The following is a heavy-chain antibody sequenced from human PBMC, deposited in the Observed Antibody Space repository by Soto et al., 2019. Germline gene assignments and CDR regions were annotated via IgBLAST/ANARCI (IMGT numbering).Heavy chain of an antibody. CDR2: ISSSGST. V-gene: IGHV4-31*03. CDR1: GDSIGGVGY. J-gene: IGHJ5*02. Sequence: SETLSLTCTVSGDSIGGVGYCSWIRQFPGRGLEWIGCISSSGSTYYNPALNNRISLSLDTSQNQFSLKLLSVTAADTAIYYCARSGVTGIVIPSHWFDPWGQGTLVTVSS. CDR3: ARSGVTGIVIPSHWFDP. D-gene: IGHD2-21*02.